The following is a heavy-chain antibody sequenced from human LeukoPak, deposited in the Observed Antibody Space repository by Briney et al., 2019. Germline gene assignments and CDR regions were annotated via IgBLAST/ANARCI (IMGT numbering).Heavy chain of an antibody. CDR3: ARVRSGSSAGNHGMDV. D-gene: IGHD1-26*01. CDR2: INSDGSST. J-gene: IGHJ6*02. CDR1: GFTFSSYW. V-gene: IGHV3-74*01. Sequence: PGGSLRLSCAASGFTFSSYWMHWVRQAPGKGLVWVSRINSDGSSTSYADSVKGRFTISRDNAKNTLYLQMNSLRAEDTAVYYCARVRSGSSAGNHGMDVWGQGTTVTVSS.